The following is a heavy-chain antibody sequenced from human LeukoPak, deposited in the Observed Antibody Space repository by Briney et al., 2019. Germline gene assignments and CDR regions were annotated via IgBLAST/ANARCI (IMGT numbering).Heavy chain of an antibody. V-gene: IGHV1-8*01. J-gene: IGHJ4*02. D-gene: IGHD4-23*01. CDR1: GYTFTSYD. Sequence: ASVKVSCKASGYTFTSYDINWVRQAAGQGLEWMGWMNPNSGNTGYAQKFQGRVTMTRNTSMSTAYMELSSLRSDDTAVYYCARETPSRYFDYWGQGALVTVSS. CDR2: MNPNSGNT. CDR3: ARETPSRYFDY.